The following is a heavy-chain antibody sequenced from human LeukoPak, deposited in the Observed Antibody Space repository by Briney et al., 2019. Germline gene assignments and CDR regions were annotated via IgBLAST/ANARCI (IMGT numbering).Heavy chain of an antibody. V-gene: IGHV3-23*01. CDR2: ISGSGGST. CDR1: GFTFSSYA. D-gene: IGHD2-15*01. Sequence: PGGSLRLSCAASGFTFSSYAMSWVRQAPGKGQEWVSAISGSGGSTYYADSVKGRFTISRDNSKNTLYLQMNSLRAEDTAVYYCAKVDDLLGWFDPWGQGTLVTVSS. J-gene: IGHJ5*02. CDR3: AKVDDLLGWFDP.